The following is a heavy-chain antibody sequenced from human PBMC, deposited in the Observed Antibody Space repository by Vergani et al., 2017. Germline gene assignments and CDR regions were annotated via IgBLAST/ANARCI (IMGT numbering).Heavy chain of an antibody. Sequence: EVQLVESGGGLVQPGRSLRLSCAASGFTFDDYAMHWVRQAPGKGLEWVSGISWNSGSIGYADSVKGRFTISRDNAKNSLYLQMNSLRAEDTALYYCARPYYYDSSGYYWNWFDPWGQGTLVTVPS. D-gene: IGHD3-22*01. V-gene: IGHV3-9*01. CDR1: GFTFDDYA. J-gene: IGHJ5*02. CDR2: ISWNSGSI. CDR3: ARPYYYDSSGYYWNWFDP.